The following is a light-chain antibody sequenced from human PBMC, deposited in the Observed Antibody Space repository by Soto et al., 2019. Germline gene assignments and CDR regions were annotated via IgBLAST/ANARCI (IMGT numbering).Light chain of an antibody. Sequence: DIVMTQSPDSLAVSLGERATINCKSSQSVLYSSNNGNYLAWYQQKPGQPPKLLIYWASSRKSGVPDRFSGSETGTDFTLSISSLQAEDVADYYCQQDYNSPWTFGQGTRVEIK. J-gene: IGKJ1*01. CDR1: QSVLYSSNNGNY. V-gene: IGKV4-1*01. CDR3: QQDYNSPWT. CDR2: WAS.